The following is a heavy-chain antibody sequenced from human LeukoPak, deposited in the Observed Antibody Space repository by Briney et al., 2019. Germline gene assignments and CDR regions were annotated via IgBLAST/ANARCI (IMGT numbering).Heavy chain of an antibody. V-gene: IGHV4-59*12. Sequence: SETLSLTCTVSGGSISSYYWSWIRQPPGKGLEWIGYIYYSGSTNYNPSLKSRVTISVDTSKNQFSLKLSSVTAADTAVYYCARDKAVGYDFWSGYFSGGHNWFDPWGQGTLVTVSS. D-gene: IGHD3-3*01. CDR2: IYYSGST. J-gene: IGHJ5*02. CDR3: ARDKAVGYDFWSGYFSGGHNWFDP. CDR1: GGSISSYY.